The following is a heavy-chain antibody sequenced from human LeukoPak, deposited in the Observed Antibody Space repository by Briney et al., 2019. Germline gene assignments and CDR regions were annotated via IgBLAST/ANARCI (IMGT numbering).Heavy chain of an antibody. CDR1: GGSISSGSYY. CDR3: ARVPGYGNTSYYYYYMDV. D-gene: IGHD4-11*01. J-gene: IGHJ6*03. V-gene: IGHV4-61*02. CDR2: IYTSGST. Sequence: PSQTLSLTCTVSGGSISSGSYYWSWIRQPARKGLEWIGRIYTSGSTNYNPSLKSRVTISVDTSKNQFSLKLSSVTAADTAVYYCARVPGYGNTSYYYYYMDVWGKGTTVTVSS.